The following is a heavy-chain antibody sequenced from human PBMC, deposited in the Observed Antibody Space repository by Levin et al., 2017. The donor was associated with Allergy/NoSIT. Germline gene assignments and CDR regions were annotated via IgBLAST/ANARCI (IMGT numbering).Heavy chain of an antibody. V-gene: IGHV3-30*18. D-gene: IGHD3-10*01. CDR3: AKDVNYYGSGSYSDY. CDR1: GFTFSSYG. J-gene: IGHJ4*02. Sequence: GESLKISCAASGFTFSSYGMHWVRQAPGKGLEWVAVISYDGSNKYYADSVKGRFTISRDNSKNTLYLQMNSLRAEDTAVYYCAKDVNYYGSGSYSDYWGQGTLVTVSS. CDR2: ISYDGSNK.